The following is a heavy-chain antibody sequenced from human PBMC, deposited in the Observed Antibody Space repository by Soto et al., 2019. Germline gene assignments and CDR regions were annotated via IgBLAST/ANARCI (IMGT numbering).Heavy chain of an antibody. D-gene: IGHD6-19*01. J-gene: IGHJ4*02. CDR1: GFTFSDYA. Sequence: VQLVESGGGVVQPGRSLRLSCAASGFTFSDYAMHWVRQAPGKGLEWVAVVSHDGRNTHYADAVKGRFTISRDSAKNTVSLAMTSLRAEDTAVYCSARGGRQWLVTSDFNYWGQGALVTVSS. V-gene: IGHV3-30*03. CDR3: ARGGRQWLVTSDFNY. CDR2: VSHDGRNT.